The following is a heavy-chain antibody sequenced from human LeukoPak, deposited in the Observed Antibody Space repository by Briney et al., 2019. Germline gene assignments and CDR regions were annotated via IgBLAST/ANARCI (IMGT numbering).Heavy chain of an antibody. CDR3: TTGESGSGQIAYGDYGAYFDY. D-gene: IGHD4-17*01. J-gene: IGHJ4*02. CDR2: IKSKTDGGTT. Sequence: GGSLRLSCAASGFTFSNAWMSWVRQAPGKGLEWVGRIKSKTDGGTTDYAAPVKGRFTISSDDSKNTLYLQMNSLKTEDTAVYYCTTGESGSGQIAYGDYGAYFDYWGQGTLVTVSS. CDR1: GFTFSNAW. V-gene: IGHV3-15*01.